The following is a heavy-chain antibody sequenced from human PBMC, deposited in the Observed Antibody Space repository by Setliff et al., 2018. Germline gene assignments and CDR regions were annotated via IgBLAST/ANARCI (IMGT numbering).Heavy chain of an antibody. D-gene: IGHD2-21*02. CDR1: GGSFRTSS. V-gene: IGHV1-69*10. Sequence: SVKVSCKASGGSFRTSSISWVRQAPGQGLEWMGGIIPIPNKPNYAQSFQGRVAITADKSTTTSYMELSGLRSEDTALYFCATDLKFTRFCFGSNCYSGAFEMWGQGTMVTVSS. CDR2: IIPIPNKP. J-gene: IGHJ3*02. CDR3: ATDLKFTRFCFGSNCYSGAFEM.